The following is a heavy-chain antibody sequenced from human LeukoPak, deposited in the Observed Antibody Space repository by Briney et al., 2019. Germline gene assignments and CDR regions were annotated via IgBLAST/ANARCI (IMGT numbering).Heavy chain of an antibody. Sequence: GSLRLSCAASGFTFSSYAMSWVRQAPGKGLEWVSAISGGGSSTYYADSVKGRFTISRDNSKNTLNLQMNSLRAEDTAVYYCAREAPRFDYGMDVWGQGTTVTVSS. J-gene: IGHJ6*02. D-gene: IGHD3-3*01. V-gene: IGHV3-23*01. CDR3: AREAPRFDYGMDV. CDR2: ISGGGSST. CDR1: GFTFSSYA.